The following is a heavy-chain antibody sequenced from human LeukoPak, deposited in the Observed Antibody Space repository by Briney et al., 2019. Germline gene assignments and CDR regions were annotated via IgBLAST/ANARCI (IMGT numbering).Heavy chain of an antibody. Sequence: PGGSLRLSCEASGFSVNDDHMTWVPQAPGKGLQWVSVLYKGGSTHYADSVKARFSISRDTSKNTVFLHMKSLRVEDTAVYYCAREVLGYSYGDNWFDPWGQGSLVTVSS. CDR1: GFSVNDDH. D-gene: IGHD5-18*01. J-gene: IGHJ5*02. CDR3: AREVLGYSYGDNWFDP. V-gene: IGHV3-66*01. CDR2: LYKGGST.